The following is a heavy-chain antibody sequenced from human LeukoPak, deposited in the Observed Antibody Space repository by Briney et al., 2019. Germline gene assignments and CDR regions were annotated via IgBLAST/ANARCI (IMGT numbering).Heavy chain of an antibody. D-gene: IGHD6-19*01. J-gene: IGHJ4*02. CDR1: GFTFSGYG. V-gene: IGHV3-33*01. CDR2: IWYDGSNK. CDR3: ARDGLSSGWLQDY. Sequence: GRSLRLSCAASGFTFSGYGMHWVRQAPGKGLEWVAVIWYDGSNKYYADPVKGRFTISRDNSKNTLYLQMNSLRAEDTAVYYCARDGLSSGWLQDYWGQGTLVTVSS.